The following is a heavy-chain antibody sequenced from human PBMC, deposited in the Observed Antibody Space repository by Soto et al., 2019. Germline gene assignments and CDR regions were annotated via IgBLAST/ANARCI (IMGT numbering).Heavy chain of an antibody. CDR1: GYTFTSYG. CDR3: ASDRITIFGGVISDGMDV. CDR2: ISAYNGNT. D-gene: IGHD3-3*01. J-gene: IGHJ6*02. V-gene: IGHV1-18*01. Sequence: ASVKVSCKASGYTFTSYGISWVRQAPGQGLEWMGWISAYNGNTNYAQKLQGRVTMTTDTSTSTAYMELSSLRSEDTAVYYCASDRITIFGGVISDGMDVWGQGTTVTVSS.